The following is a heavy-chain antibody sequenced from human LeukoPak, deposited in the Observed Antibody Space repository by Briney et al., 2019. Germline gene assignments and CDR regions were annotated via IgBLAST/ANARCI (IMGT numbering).Heavy chain of an antibody. V-gene: IGHV3-74*01. CDR1: GFTFSSYW. CDR3: ARGSYGYDY. D-gene: IGHD5-18*01. CDR2: INSDGSST. J-gene: IGHJ4*02. Sequence: GGSLRLSLAASGFTFSSYWMHWVGQGPGKGLVWVSLINSDGSSTTYADSVKGRFTISRDNAKNTLYLQMNSLRAEDTAVYYCARGSYGYDYWGQGTLVTVSS.